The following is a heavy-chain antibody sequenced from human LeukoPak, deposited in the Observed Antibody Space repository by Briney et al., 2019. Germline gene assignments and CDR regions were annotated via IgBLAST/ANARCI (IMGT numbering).Heavy chain of an antibody. CDR2: INPNSGGT. V-gene: IGHV1-2*02. D-gene: IGHD3-22*01. CDR1: AYTFTGYY. CDR3: ARNFYFDSSGYYHY. J-gene: IGHJ4*02. Sequence: ASVKVCCKASAYTFTGYYMHWMRQAPGQGLEWMGWINPNSGGTNYAQKFQGRVTMTRDTSISTAYMELSRLRSDDTAVYYCARNFYFDSSGYYHYWGQGTLVTVSS.